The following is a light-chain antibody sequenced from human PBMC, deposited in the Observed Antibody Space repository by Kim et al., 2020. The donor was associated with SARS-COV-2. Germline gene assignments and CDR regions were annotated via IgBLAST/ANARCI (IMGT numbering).Light chain of an antibody. V-gene: IGKV4-1*01. Sequence: KATINCKSRQTMLSNSDNKNYLAWYQQKPGQPPKLLIYWASTRETGVPDRLSGSGSGTDFTLTISSLQAEDVAVYYCQQYYGTPYTFGQGTKLEI. CDR1: QTMLSNSDNKNY. J-gene: IGKJ2*01. CDR3: QQYYGTPYT. CDR2: WAS.